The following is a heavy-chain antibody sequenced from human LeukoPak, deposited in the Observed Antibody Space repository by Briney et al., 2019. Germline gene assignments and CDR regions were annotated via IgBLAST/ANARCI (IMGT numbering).Heavy chain of an antibody. J-gene: IGHJ4*02. V-gene: IGHV5-51*01. CDR2: IYPGDSDT. D-gene: IGHD6-13*01. CDR1: EYSFTSYW. CDR3: ARRSSSSWLYYFDY. Sequence: GESLKISCKGAEYSFTSYWVGWVCWMPGNGLEWMGSIYPGDSDTRSSPSFQGKVTISADKSISTAYLQWSSLKASDTAMYYCARRSSSSWLYYFDYWGQGTLVTVSS.